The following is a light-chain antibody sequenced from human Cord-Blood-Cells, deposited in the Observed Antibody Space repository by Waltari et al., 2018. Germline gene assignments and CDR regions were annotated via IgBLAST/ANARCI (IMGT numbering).Light chain of an antibody. V-gene: IGLV2-23*01. CDR1: SSDVGSYNL. CDR3: CSYAGSVV. J-gene: IGLJ2*01. Sequence: QSALTLPASVSGCPGQSITISCTGTSSDVGSYNLVSWYQQHPGKAPKLMIYEGSKRPSGVSNRFSGSKSGNTASLTISGLQAEDEADYYCCSYAGSVVFGGGTKLTVL. CDR2: EGS.